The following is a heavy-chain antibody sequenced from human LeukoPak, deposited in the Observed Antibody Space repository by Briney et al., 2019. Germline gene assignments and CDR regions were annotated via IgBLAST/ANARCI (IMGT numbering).Heavy chain of an antibody. CDR2: ISGSASST. CDR1: GFTFTQVG. J-gene: IGHJ6*03. Sequence: GGSLRLSCAVSGFTFTQVGMGWVRQAPGKGLEWVSSISGSASSTYYADSVKGRFTISRDNSKNTLYLQMNSLRAEDTAVYYCVSKGGSGSYYGSYYYYYMDVWGKGTSVTISS. D-gene: IGHD3-10*01. V-gene: IGHV3-23*01. CDR3: VSKGGSGSYYGSYYYYYMDV.